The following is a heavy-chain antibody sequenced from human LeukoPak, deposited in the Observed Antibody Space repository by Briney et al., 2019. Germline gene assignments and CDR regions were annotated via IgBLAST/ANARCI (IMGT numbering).Heavy chain of an antibody. Sequence: GGSLRLSCAASGFTFSSYAMSWVRQAPGKGLEWVANIKQDGSEKYYVDSVKGRFTISRDNGKNSLYLQMNSLRAEDTAVYYCATTPADSSGWYYFDYWGQGTLVTVSP. V-gene: IGHV3-7*03. CDR2: IKQDGSEK. CDR3: ATTPADSSGWYYFDY. J-gene: IGHJ4*02. D-gene: IGHD6-19*01. CDR1: GFTFSSYA.